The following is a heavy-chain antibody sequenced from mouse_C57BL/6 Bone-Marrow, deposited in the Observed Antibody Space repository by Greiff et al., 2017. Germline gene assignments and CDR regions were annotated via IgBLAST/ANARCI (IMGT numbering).Heavy chain of an antibody. Sequence: VQLKESGAELVRPGASVKLSCTASGFNIKDDYMHWVKQRPEQGLEWIGWIDPENGDTEYASKFQGKATITADTSSNTAYLQLSSLTSEDTAVYYWTTGTSSPDDWGQGTTLTVSS. CDR1: GFNIKDDY. D-gene: IGHD1-1*01. J-gene: IGHJ2*01. CDR2: IDPENGDT. V-gene: IGHV14-4*01. CDR3: TTGTSSPDD.